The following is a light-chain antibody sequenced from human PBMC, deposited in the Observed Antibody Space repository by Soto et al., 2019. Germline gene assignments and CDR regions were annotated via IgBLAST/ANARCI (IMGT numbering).Light chain of an antibody. J-gene: IGLJ1*01. CDR2: GNY. V-gene: IGLV1-40*01. Sequence: QSMLTQPPSVSGAAGQSVTISCSGSSSNIGAGYDVHWYQQFPGGAPKSLIFGNYNRPSGVPNRFSGSRSGSSASLAIAGLQPEDEAFYYCQAYDDGLSGSVFGTGTKVTVL. CDR1: SSNIGAGYD. CDR3: QAYDDGLSGSV.